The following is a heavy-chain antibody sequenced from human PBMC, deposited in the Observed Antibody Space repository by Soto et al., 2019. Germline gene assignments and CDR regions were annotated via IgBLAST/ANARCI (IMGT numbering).Heavy chain of an antibody. D-gene: IGHD3-10*01. Sequence: QGQLVESGGGVVQPGRSLRLSCAASGFPFTTYGMHWVREGPGKGLEWVAVISYDGSTKYYADSVKGRFTISRDNSKNTLYLQMNNLRPEDTALYFCVGGQYYFDYRGQGTLVTVSP. V-gene: IGHV3-30*03. CDR3: VGGQYYFDY. J-gene: IGHJ4*02. CDR2: ISYDGSTK. CDR1: GFPFTTYG.